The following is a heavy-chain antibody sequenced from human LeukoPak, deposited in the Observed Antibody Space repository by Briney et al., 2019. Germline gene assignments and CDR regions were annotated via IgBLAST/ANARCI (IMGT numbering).Heavy chain of an antibody. CDR3: AKFYDILTGYFDY. V-gene: IGHV3-23*01. J-gene: IGHJ4*02. CDR1: GFIFSTYA. CDR2: ISASGTNT. D-gene: IGHD3-9*01. Sequence: GGSLRLSCAASGFIFSTYAMTWVRQAPGKGLEWVSVISASGTNTDYADSVRGRFTISRDSSKNTLYLQMNSLRAEDTAVYYCAKFYDILTGYFDYWGQGTLVTVSS.